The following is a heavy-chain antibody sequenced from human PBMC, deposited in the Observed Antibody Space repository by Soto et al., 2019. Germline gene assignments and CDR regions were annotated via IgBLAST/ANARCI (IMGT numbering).Heavy chain of an antibody. CDR2: ISGGGHYT. J-gene: IGHJ4*02. CDR1: GFTFSTYA. D-gene: IGHD3-22*01. V-gene: IGHV3-23*01. CDR3: AKHSDINGYNCDY. Sequence: GGSLRLSCAASGFTFSTYAMSWVRQAPGKGLEWVSLISGGGHYTYYADSVKGRFTISRDNSKNTLFLQMNSPRAEDTAVYYCAKHSDINGYNCDYWGQGALVTVSS.